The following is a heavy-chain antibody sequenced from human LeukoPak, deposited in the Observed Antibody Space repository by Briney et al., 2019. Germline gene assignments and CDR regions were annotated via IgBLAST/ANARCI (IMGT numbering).Heavy chain of an antibody. CDR3: ARLYDYGDYGGGYFGY. Sequence: SQTLSLTCAVSGGSISSGGYSWSWIRQPPGKGLEWIGYIYHSGSTYYNPSLKSRVTISVDRSKNQFSLKLSSVTAADTAVYYCARLYDYGDYGGGYFGYWGQGTLVTVSS. J-gene: IGHJ4*02. D-gene: IGHD4-17*01. CDR1: GGSISSGGYS. V-gene: IGHV4-30-2*01. CDR2: IYHSGST.